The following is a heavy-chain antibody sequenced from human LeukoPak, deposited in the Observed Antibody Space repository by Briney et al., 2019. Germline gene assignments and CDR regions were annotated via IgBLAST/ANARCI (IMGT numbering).Heavy chain of an antibody. Sequence: GGSLRLSCAASGFIFSSYALTWVRQAPGKGLEWVSVVSGSGSSRYYADSVKGRFTISRDNSKNTLYLQMNSLRAEDTAVYYCAKVGGSGSSWDYYYYGMDVWGQGTTVTVSS. J-gene: IGHJ6*02. D-gene: IGHD6-13*01. CDR2: VSGSGSSR. CDR1: GFIFSSYA. CDR3: AKVGGSGSSWDYYYYGMDV. V-gene: IGHV3-23*01.